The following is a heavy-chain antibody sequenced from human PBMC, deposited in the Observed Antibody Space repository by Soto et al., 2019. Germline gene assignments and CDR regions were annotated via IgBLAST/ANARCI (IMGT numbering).Heavy chain of an antibody. Sequence: QVQLVQSGAEVKKPGASVKVSCKASGYTFTSYDINWVRQATGQGLEWMGWMNPNSGNSAYAQKFQGRVTMTRNTSISTAYMELSSLRSEDTAVYYCAREKSSGYYYDYWGQGTLVTVSS. V-gene: IGHV1-8*01. CDR1: GYTFTSYD. D-gene: IGHD3-22*01. CDR3: AREKSSGYYYDY. J-gene: IGHJ4*02. CDR2: MNPNSGNS.